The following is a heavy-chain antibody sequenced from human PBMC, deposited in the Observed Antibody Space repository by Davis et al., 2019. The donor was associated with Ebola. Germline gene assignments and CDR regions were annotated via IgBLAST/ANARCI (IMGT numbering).Heavy chain of an antibody. Sequence: ASVKVSCKASGYTFTNYGITWVRQAPGQGLEWMGWINPHNGNTNYAQNVQGRVIMTSDTATTTAYMEVGSLRSDDTAVYYCARGGHQYYDFWSGYYNSDYWGQGTLVTVSS. V-gene: IGHV1-18*04. CDR3: ARGGHQYYDFWSGYYNSDY. D-gene: IGHD3-3*01. J-gene: IGHJ4*02. CDR2: INPHNGNT. CDR1: GYTFTNYG.